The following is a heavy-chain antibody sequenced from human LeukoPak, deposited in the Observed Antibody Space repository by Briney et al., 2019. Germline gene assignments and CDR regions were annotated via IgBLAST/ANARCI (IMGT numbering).Heavy chain of an antibody. D-gene: IGHD6-19*01. V-gene: IGHV3-21*01. J-gene: IGHJ6*04. CDR3: ARDLGGIAVAGTKMDV. CDR2: ISSSSSYI. Sequence: GGSLRLSCAASGFTFSSYSMNWVRQAPGKGLEWVSSISSSSSYIYYADSVKGRFTTSRDNAKNSLYLQMNSLRAEDTAVYYCARDLGGIAVAGTKMDVWGKGTTVTVSS. CDR1: GFTFSSYS.